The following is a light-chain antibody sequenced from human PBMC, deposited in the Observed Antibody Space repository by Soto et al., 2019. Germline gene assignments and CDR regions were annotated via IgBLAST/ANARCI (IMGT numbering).Light chain of an antibody. Sequence: DIQMTQSPSTLSASLGDRVTISFRGVQIIISLFALYQQKPLKAPKLLIYDASNVASGVPSRFSGSGSGTDFPLTISSLQDDYSATYYCQQNNSYSTFGQGTKVDIK. CDR1: QIIISL. CDR3: QQNNSYST. CDR2: DAS. J-gene: IGKJ1*01. V-gene: IGKV1-5*01.